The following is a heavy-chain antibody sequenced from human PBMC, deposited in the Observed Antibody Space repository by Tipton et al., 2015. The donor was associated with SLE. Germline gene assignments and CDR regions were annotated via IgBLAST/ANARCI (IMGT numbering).Heavy chain of an antibody. CDR2: INPDGSVR. D-gene: IGHD1-26*01. Sequence: SLRLSCAASGFDLSSYWMQWARQGPGVGLMWVSRINPDGSVRSYADSVKGRFTISRDSGKNTLYLEMNSLTVADTGVYYCARGWEGRKYALDVWGRGTMVTASS. J-gene: IGHJ3*01. CDR3: ARGWEGRKYALDV. V-gene: IGHV3-74*01. CDR1: GFDLSSYW.